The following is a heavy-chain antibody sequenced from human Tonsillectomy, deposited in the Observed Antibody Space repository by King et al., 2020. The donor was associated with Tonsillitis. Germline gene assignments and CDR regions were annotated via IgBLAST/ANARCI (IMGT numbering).Heavy chain of an antibody. CDR3: VQETSGWYDY. D-gene: IGHD6-19*01. CDR2: ISNNGGST. V-gene: IGHV3-64D*06. CDR1: GFTFSNYA. Sequence: VQLVESGGGLVQPGGSLRLSCSASGFTFSNYAMHWVRQAPGKGLEYVSAISNNGGSTYYADSVKDRFTISSDNSKNTLYLQMSSLRTEDTAVYYCVQETSGWYDYWGQGTLVTVSS. J-gene: IGHJ4*02.